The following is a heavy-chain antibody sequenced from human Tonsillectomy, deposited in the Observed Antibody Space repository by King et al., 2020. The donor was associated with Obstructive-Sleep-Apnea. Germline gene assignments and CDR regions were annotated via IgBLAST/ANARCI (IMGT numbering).Heavy chain of an antibody. V-gene: IGHV3-15*01. D-gene: IGHD2-21*02. J-gene: IGHJ4*02. CDR3: TTAHPLSCGGDCYSSDY. Sequence: VQLVESGGGLVKPGGSLRLSCAASGFTFSNAWMSWVRQAPGKGLEWVGRIKSKTDGGTTDYAAPVKGRFTISRDDSKNTLSLQMNSLKTEDTAVYYCTTAHPLSCGGDCYSSDYWGQGTLVTVSS. CDR2: IKSKTDGGTT. CDR1: GFTFSNAW.